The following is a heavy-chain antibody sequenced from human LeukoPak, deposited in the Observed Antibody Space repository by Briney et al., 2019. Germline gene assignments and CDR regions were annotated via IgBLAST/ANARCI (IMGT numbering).Heavy chain of an antibody. D-gene: IGHD6-19*01. V-gene: IGHV3-64*01. CDR1: GFTFSNYA. Sequence: GGSLRLSCAASGFTFSNYAMHWVRQAPGKGLEYVAVITSNGGSTYFANAVQGRFTISRDNSKNTVYLQIGSLRAEDTAVYYCAKDEAGYSSGWGQGTLVTVSS. CDR2: ITSNGGST. J-gene: IGHJ4*02. CDR3: AKDEAGYSSG.